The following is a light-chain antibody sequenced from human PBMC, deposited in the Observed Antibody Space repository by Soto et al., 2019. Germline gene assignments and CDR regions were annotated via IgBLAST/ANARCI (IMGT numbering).Light chain of an antibody. CDR3: QQAYTFPRT. CDR1: QDISHY. Sequence: DIQVTQSPSSVSASVGDRVTITCRASQDISHYLAWYQQKPGKATKLLVYGASSLQSGVPSRFSGSGSGTDFTLTISSLQPDDFATFYCQQAYTFPRTFGQGTKVEIQ. CDR2: GAS. J-gene: IGKJ1*01. V-gene: IGKV1D-12*01.